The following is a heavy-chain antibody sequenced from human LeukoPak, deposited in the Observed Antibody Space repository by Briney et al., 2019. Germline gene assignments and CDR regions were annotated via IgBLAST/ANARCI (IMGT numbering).Heavy chain of an antibody. CDR3: ARDSVKIAAAGSYYYGMDV. D-gene: IGHD6-13*01. J-gene: IGHJ6*02. CDR2: INPNSGGT. Sequence: GASVKVSCKASGYTFTGYYMHWVRQAPGQGLEWMGWINPNSGGTNYAQKFQGRVTMTRDTSISTAYMELSRLRSDDTAVYYCARDSVKIAAAGSYYYGMDVWGQGTTVTVS. CDR1: GYTFTGYY. V-gene: IGHV1-2*02.